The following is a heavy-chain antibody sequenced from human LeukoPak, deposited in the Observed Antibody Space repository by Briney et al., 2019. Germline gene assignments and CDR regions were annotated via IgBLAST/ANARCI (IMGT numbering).Heavy chain of an antibody. J-gene: IGHJ4*02. V-gene: IGHV3-48*01. CDR1: GFTFSSYS. CDR3: ASGEGGLRYFDWLSSPSDY. CDR2: ISSSSSTI. Sequence: GGSLRLSCAASGFTFSSYSMNWVRQAPGKGLEWVSYISSSSSTIYYADSVKGRFTISRDNAKNSLYLQMNSLRAEDTAVYYCASGEGGLRYFDWLSSPSDYWGQGTLVTVSS. D-gene: IGHD3-9*01.